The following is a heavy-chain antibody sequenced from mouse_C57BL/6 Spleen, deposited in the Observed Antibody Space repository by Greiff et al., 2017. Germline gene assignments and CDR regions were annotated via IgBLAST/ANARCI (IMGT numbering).Heavy chain of an antibody. V-gene: IGHV1-80*01. CDR2: IYPGAGDT. J-gene: IGHJ4*01. Sequence: QVQLKESGAELVKPGASVKISCKASGYAFSSYWMNWVKQRPGQGLEWIGQIYPGAGDTNYNRKFKGKATLTADKSSSPAYMQLSSLPSEDSAVYFCARVWYYGSGPCAMDYWGQGTSVTVSS. D-gene: IGHD1-1*01. CDR3: ARVWYYGSGPCAMDY. CDR1: GYAFSSYW.